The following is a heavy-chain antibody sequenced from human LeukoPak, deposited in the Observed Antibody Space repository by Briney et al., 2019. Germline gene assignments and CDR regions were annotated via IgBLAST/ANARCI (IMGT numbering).Heavy chain of an antibody. V-gene: IGHV4-59*01. J-gene: IGHJ5*02. CDR1: GGSISSYY. D-gene: IGHD2-15*01. CDR2: IYYSGNT. CDR3: ARAIGACSGGSCYSGWFDT. Sequence: PSETLSLTCTVSGGSISSYYWSWIRQPPGKGLEWIGYIYYSGNTKYNPFLKSRVTISVDTSKNQFSLKLSSVTAADTAVYYCARAIGACSGGSCYSGWFDTWGQGTLVTVSS.